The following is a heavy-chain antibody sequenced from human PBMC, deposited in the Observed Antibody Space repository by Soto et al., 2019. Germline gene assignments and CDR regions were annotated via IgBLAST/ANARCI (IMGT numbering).Heavy chain of an antibody. CDR2: ISGSGGST. CDR1: GFTFSSYA. V-gene: IGHV3-23*01. D-gene: IGHD5-12*01. CDR3: ATFFPVGGYESGASDY. Sequence: EVQLLESGGGLVQPGGSLRLSCAASGFTFSSYAMSWVRQAPGKGLEWVSAISGSGGSTYYADSVKGRFTISRDNSKNTLYLQMNGLRAEDTAVYYCATFFPVGGYESGASDYWGQGTLVTVSS. J-gene: IGHJ4*02.